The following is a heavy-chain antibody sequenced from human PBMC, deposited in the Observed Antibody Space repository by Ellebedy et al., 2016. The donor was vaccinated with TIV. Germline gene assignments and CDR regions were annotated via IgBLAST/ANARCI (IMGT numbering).Heavy chain of an antibody. D-gene: IGHD6-19*01. J-gene: IGHJ4*02. CDR3: ARDLDKSSGWYGGAAY. Sequence: GESLKISCAASGFTFSNYAMGWVRQAPREGLEWVSTISTGGATYYADSVKGRFTISRDNSMTTVYLEMNSLRAEDTALYYCARDLDKSSGWYGGAAYWGQGTQVTVSS. CDR2: ISTGGAT. CDR1: GFTFSNYA. V-gene: IGHV3-23*01.